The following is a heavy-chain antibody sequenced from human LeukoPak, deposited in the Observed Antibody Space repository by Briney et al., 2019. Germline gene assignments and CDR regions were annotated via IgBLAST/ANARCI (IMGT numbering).Heavy chain of an antibody. J-gene: IGHJ3*02. CDR2: ISYDGSNK. CDR1: GFTFSSYA. CDR3: AREDDDAFDI. V-gene: IGHV3-30-3*01. Sequence: GGSLRLSCAASGFTFSSYAMHWVRQAPGKGLEWVAVISYDGSNKYYADSVKGRFTISRDNSKNTLYLQMNSLRAEDTAVYYWAREDDDAFDIWGQGTVVTVSS.